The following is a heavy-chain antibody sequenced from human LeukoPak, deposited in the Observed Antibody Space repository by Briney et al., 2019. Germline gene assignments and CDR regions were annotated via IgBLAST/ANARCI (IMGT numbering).Heavy chain of an antibody. J-gene: IGHJ4*02. CDR2: IHPNSGGT. V-gene: IGHV1-2*02. CDR1: GYTFTRYY. CDR3: ARWGKYYYDSSGYYY. D-gene: IGHD3-22*01. Sequence: ASVKVSCKASGYTFTRYYMHWVRQAPGQGLEWMGWIHPNSGGTKYAQRFQGRVTVTRDTSISTVYMELSRLRSDDTAVYYCARWGKYYYDSSGYYYWGQGTLVSVSS.